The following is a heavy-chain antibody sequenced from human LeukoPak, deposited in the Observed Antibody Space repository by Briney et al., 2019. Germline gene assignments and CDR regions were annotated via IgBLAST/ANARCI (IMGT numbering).Heavy chain of an antibody. D-gene: IGHD2-2*01. CDR3: ARQVPAARRYYYYMDV. J-gene: IGHJ6*03. Sequence: ASVKVSCKASGYTFTSYDINWVRQATGQGLEWMGWMNPNSGNTGYAQKFQGRVTITRNTSISTAYMEPSSLRSEDTAVYYCARQVPAARRYYYYMDVWGKGTTVTVSS. CDR1: GYTFTSYD. CDR2: MNPNSGNT. V-gene: IGHV1-8*03.